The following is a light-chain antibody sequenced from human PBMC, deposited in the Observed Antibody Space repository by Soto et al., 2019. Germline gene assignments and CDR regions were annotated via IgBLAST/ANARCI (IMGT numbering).Light chain of an antibody. CDR3: CSFAGSSPWV. Sequence: QSVLTQPASVSGSPGQSITISCTGTSSDVGSYNLVSWYQQHPGKAPKLMIYEGSKRPSGVSNRFSGSKSGNTASLTISGLQAEDEADYYCCSFAGSSPWVFGGGTNLTVL. CDR1: SSDVGSYNL. V-gene: IGLV2-23*01. J-gene: IGLJ3*02. CDR2: EGS.